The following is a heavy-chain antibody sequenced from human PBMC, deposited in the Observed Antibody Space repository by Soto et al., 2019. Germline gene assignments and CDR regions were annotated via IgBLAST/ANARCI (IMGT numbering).Heavy chain of an antibody. Sequence: ASVKVSCKVSGYTLTELSMHWVRQAPGKGLEWMGGFDPEDGETIYAQKFQGRVTMTEDTSTDTAFMELSSLRSEDTAVYYCATKKKLGSGYYYIYYFDYWGQGTLVTVSS. V-gene: IGHV1-24*01. CDR2: FDPEDGET. D-gene: IGHD3-22*01. CDR3: ATKKKLGSGYYYIYYFDY. J-gene: IGHJ4*02. CDR1: GYTLTELS.